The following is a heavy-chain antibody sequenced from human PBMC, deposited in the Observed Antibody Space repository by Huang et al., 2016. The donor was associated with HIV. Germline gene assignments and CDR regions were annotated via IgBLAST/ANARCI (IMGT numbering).Heavy chain of an antibody. CDR3: AREPRAIVGVTNDY. CDR1: GYTFTDYD. CDR2: LGPNSGNT. V-gene: IGHV1-8*01. D-gene: IGHD1-26*01. Sequence: QVQLVQSGAEVKKPGASVKVSCKASGYTFTDYDVNWVRQATGQGLGWMGWLGPNSGNTGYAHKFHGRVTMTWDTSKRTAYMEMTSLRSEDTAVYYCAREPRAIVGVTNDYWGQGTLVTVSS. J-gene: IGHJ4*02.